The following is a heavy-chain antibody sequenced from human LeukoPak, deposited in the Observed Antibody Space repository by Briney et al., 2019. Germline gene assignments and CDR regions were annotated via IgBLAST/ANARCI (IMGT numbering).Heavy chain of an antibody. CDR1: GGSISSGGYS. Sequence: TXSLTCAVSGGSISSGGYSWSWIRQPPGKGLEWXXYIYHSGSTYYNPSLKSRVTISVDRSKNQFSLKLSSVTAADTAVYYCARGGGGFGELLINWFDPWGQGTLVTVS. J-gene: IGHJ5*02. CDR3: ARGGGGFGELLINWFDP. D-gene: IGHD3-10*01. V-gene: IGHV4-30-2*01. CDR2: IYHSGST.